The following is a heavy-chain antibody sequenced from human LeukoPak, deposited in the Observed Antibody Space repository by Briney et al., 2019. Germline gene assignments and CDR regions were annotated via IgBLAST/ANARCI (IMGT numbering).Heavy chain of an antibody. V-gene: IGHV1-2*02. CDR1: GYTYTGYY. J-gene: IGHJ3*02. D-gene: IGHD2-2*01. CDR3: ARARGSLTRTTRYAFDI. CDR2: INPNSGGT. Sequence: ASVKVSCKASGYTYTGYYMHWVRQAPGQGLEWMGWINPNSGGTNYAQKFQGRVTMTRDTSISTAYMELSRLRSDDTAVYYCARARGSLTRTTRYAFDIWGQGTMVTVSS.